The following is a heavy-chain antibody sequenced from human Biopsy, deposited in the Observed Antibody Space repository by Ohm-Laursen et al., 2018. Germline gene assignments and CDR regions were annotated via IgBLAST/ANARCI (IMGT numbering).Heavy chain of an antibody. CDR1: GGSVSSNVHY. J-gene: IGHJ5*02. V-gene: IGHV4-39*01. CDR2: VFHSGIT. CDR3: ARHPTGFWFDP. Sequence: SDTLSLTCTVSGGSVSSNVHYWAWIRQPPGKGPECIGTVFHSGITFYNPSLKSRVTISIDTSKNQFSLNLSSVTAADTAVYYCARHPTGFWFDPWGQGTLVTVSS.